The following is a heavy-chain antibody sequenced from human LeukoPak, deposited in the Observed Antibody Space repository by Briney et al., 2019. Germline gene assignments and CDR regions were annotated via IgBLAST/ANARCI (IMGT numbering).Heavy chain of an antibody. CDR1: GFVFSDYS. D-gene: IGHD3-3*01. Sequence: GGSLRLSCAASGFVFSDYSMNWVRQAPGKGLEWVSYISSTSGTVFYADSVQGRFTIYRDNAKNSLYLQMNSLRAEDTALYYCARAQYYDFWSGYYTDYWGQGTLVTVSS. V-gene: IGHV3-48*01. CDR3: ARAQYYDFWSGYYTDY. J-gene: IGHJ4*02. CDR2: ISSTSGTV.